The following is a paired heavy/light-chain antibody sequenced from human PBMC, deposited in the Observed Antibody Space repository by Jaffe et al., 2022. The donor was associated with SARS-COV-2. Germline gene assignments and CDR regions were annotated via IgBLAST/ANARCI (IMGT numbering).Heavy chain of an antibody. J-gene: IGHJ6*02. CDR1: GFSFNVAW. V-gene: IGHV3-15*01. CDR2: IKSKIDGETT. D-gene: IGHD3-10*01. CDR3: TIDHYGAPPFFYLYYGVDV. Sequence: EVQLVESGGGLVEPGGSLRLSCAASGFSFNVAWMTWVRQSPGKGLEWVGRIKSKIDGETTDYAAPVRGRFSISRDDSKTTVYLQMNSLKIEDTAIYYCTIDHYGAPPFFYLYYGVDVWGQGTTVTVSS.
Light chain of an antibody. CDR2: ELT. Sequence: QSALTQPPSASGSPGQSVTISCTGTSGDIADYNFVSWHQQLSGKAPKLIIYELTKRPSGVPDRFSGYKSGNTAFLTVSGLQADDEADYYCSSSAGSNTLYVFGTGTKVTVL. CDR3: SSSAGSNTLYV. J-gene: IGLJ1*01. CDR1: SGDIADYNF. V-gene: IGLV2-8*01.